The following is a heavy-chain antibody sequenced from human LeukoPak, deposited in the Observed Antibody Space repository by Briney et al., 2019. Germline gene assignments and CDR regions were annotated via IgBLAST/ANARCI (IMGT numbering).Heavy chain of an antibody. D-gene: IGHD3-3*01. J-gene: IGHJ5*02. V-gene: IGHV1-69*13. Sequence: SVKVSCTASGGTFSSYAIGWVRQAPGQGLEWMGGIIPIFGTANYAQKFQGRVTITANESTSTAYMELSSLRSEDTAVYYCARGVNRITIFVWFDPWGQGTLVTVSS. CDR1: GGTFSSYA. CDR2: IIPIFGTA. CDR3: ARGVNRITIFVWFDP.